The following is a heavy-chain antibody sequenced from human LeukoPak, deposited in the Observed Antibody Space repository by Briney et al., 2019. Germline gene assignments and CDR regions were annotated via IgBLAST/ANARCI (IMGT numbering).Heavy chain of an antibody. CDR3: ARPKSYYGSGSYFGY. V-gene: IGHV4-34*01. D-gene: IGHD3-10*01. Sequence: PETLSLTCAVYGGSSSGYYWSWIRQPPGKGLEWIGEINHSGSTNYNPSLKSRVTISVDTSKNQFSLKLSSVTAADTAVYYCARPKSYYGSGSYFGYWGQGTLVTVSS. J-gene: IGHJ4*02. CDR2: INHSGST. CDR1: GGSSSGYY.